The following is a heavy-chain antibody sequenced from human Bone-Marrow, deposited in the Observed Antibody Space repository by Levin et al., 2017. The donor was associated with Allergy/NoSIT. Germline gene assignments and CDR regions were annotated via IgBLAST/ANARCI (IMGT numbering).Heavy chain of an antibody. V-gene: IGHV3-74*01. CDR1: GFTFSTYW. Sequence: PGGSLRLSCAASGFTFSTYWMHWVRQAPGKGLVWVSRIQSIGKTNYADSVKGRFTISRDNAKNTLYLQMNSLTVEDTAVYYCARDRFYSDSGSNFSWFDPWGQGTLVTVSS. D-gene: IGHD3-10*01. CDR2: IQSIGKT. CDR3: ARDRFYSDSGSNFSWFDP. J-gene: IGHJ5*02.